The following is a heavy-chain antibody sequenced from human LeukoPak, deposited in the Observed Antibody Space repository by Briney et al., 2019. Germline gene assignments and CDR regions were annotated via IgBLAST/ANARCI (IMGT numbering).Heavy chain of an antibody. J-gene: IGHJ4*02. V-gene: IGHV3-48*01. CDR1: GFTFSRYS. Sequence: GGSLRLSCAASGFTFSRYSMIWVRQAPGKGLQWVSYISSSSSTIYYADSVKGRFTISRDNAKNSLFLQMSSLRVEDTAVYFCARGSFHYYPYFWGQGTLATVSS. CDR3: ARGSFHYYPYF. D-gene: IGHD3-10*01. CDR2: ISSSSSTI.